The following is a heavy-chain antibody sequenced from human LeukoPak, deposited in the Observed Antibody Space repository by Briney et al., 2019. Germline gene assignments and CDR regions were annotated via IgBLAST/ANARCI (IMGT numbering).Heavy chain of an antibody. CDR1: GFTFSSYA. CDR3: ARGYYGWGSYYMGNY. CDR2: IWYDGSNK. Sequence: PRRSLRLSCAASGFTFSSYAMHWVRQAPGKGLEWVAVIWYDGSNKYYADSVKGRFTISRDNSKNTLYLQMNSLRVEDSALYYCARGYYGWGSYYMGNYWGKGPLVTVSS. V-gene: IGHV3-33*01. J-gene: IGHJ4*02. D-gene: IGHD3-10*01.